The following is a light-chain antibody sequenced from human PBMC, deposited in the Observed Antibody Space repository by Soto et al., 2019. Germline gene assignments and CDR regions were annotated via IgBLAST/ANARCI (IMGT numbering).Light chain of an antibody. J-gene: IGKJ4*01. CDR3: QQYHSYSLT. Sequence: DIQMTQSPSTLSASVGDRVTITRRASESINTWLAWYQQKPGKAPKPLIYKASSLESGVPLRFSGSGSGTEFTLTISSLQPDDFATYYCQQYHSYSLTFGGGTKVEIK. V-gene: IGKV1-5*03. CDR2: KAS. CDR1: ESINTW.